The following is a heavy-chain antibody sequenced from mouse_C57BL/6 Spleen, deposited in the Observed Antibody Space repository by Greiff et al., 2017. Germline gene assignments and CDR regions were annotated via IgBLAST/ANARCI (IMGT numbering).Heavy chain of an antibody. V-gene: IGHV5-4*01. CDR2: ISDGGSYT. Sequence: EVQLVESGGGLVKPGGSLKLSCAASGFTFSSYAMSWVRQTPEKRLEWVATISDGGSYTYYPDNVKGRFTISRDNAKNNQYLQMSHLKSEDTAMYYCARDYYGSSYYYAMDYWGQGTSVTVSS. CDR3: ARDYYGSSYYYAMDY. D-gene: IGHD1-1*01. J-gene: IGHJ4*01. CDR1: GFTFSSYA.